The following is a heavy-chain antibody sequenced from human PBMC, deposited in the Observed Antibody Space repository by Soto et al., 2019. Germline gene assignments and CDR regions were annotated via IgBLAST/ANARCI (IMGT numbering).Heavy chain of an antibody. CDR3: ARDGRGVEGSISRHWFDP. D-gene: IGHD2-15*01. V-gene: IGHV1-2*02. CDR1: GYTFTGYY. CDR2: INPNSGGT. Sequence: ASVKVSCTASGYTFTGYYMHWVRQAPGQGLEWMGWINPNSGGTNYAQKFQGRVTMTRDTSISTAYMELSRLRSDDTAVYYCARDGRGVEGSISRHWFDPWGQGTLVSVPS. J-gene: IGHJ5*02.